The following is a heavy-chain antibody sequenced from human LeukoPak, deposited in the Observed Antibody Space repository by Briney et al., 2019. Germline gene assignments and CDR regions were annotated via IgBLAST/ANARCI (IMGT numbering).Heavy chain of an antibody. V-gene: IGHV3-48*03. CDR2: ILSSGKTI. J-gene: IGHJ4*02. Sequence: QPGGSLRLSCAASGFTSSSYEMNWVRQAPGKGLEWVSYILSSGKTIYYADSVKGRFTISRDNAKNSLYLQMNSLRAEDTAVYYCAREGWNDDLDYRGQGTLVTVSS. D-gene: IGHD1-1*01. CDR3: AREGWNDDLDY. CDR1: GFTSSSYE.